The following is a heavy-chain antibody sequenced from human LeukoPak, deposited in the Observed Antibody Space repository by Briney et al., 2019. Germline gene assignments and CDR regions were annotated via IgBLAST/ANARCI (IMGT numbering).Heavy chain of an antibody. CDR3: AKAPRNPYYFDY. V-gene: IGHV3-23*01. CDR2: ISGSGGST. Sequence: GGSLRLSCAASGFTFSSYVMSWVRQAPGKGLEWVSAISGSGGSTYYADSVKGRFTISRDNSKNTLYLQMNSLRAEDTAVYYCAKAPRNPYYFDYWGQGTLVTVSS. D-gene: IGHD1-14*01. J-gene: IGHJ4*02. CDR1: GFTFSSYV.